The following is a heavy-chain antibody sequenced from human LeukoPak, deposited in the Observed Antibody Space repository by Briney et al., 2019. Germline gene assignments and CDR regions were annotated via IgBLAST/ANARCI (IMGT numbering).Heavy chain of an antibody. D-gene: IGHD6-19*01. V-gene: IGHV3-7*01. CDR1: GFTFSSYA. CDR2: IKQDGSEK. CDR3: ARSLRVAVAASY. Sequence: GGSLRLSCAASGFTFSSYAMSWVRQAPGKRLEWVANIKQDGSEKNYVDSLKGRFTISRDNAKNSLYLQMNSLTAEDTAIYYCARSLRVAVAASYWGQGTLVTVSS. J-gene: IGHJ4*02.